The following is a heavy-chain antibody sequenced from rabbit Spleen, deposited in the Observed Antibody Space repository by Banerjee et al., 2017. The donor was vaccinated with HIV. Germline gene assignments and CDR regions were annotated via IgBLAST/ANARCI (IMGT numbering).Heavy chain of an antibody. CDR1: GFSFGDRDV. Sequence: QEQLVESGGGLVQPEGSLTLTCTASGFSFGDRDVMYWVRQAPGKGLEWIACINVATGKPVYATRAKGRFTISRTSSTTVTLRMTSLTAADTATYFCARDLVGVIGWNFYLWGPGTLVIVS. V-gene: IGHV1S45*01. D-gene: IGHD1-1*01. CDR3: ARDLVGVIGWNFYL. J-gene: IGHJ4*01. CDR2: INVATGKP.